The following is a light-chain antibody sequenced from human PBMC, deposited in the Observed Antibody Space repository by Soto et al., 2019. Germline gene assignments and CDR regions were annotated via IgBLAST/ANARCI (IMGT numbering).Light chain of an antibody. CDR2: DVS. V-gene: IGLV2-14*01. CDR3: ISYTSSSTLDVV. CDR1: SSDVGGYNY. Sequence: QSALTQPASVSGSTGQSITISCTGTSSDVGGYNYVSWYQQHPGKAPKLMIYDVSNRPSGVSNRFSGSKSGNTASLTISGLQAEDEADYYCISYTSSSTLDVVFGGGTTVTVL. J-gene: IGLJ2*01.